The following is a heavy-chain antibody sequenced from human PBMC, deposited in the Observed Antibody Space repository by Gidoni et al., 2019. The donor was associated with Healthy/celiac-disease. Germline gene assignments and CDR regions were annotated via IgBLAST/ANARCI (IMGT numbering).Heavy chain of an antibody. CDR1: GYTFTSYY. D-gene: IGHD3-16*01. V-gene: IGHV1-46*01. CDR3: ARPGDYVWGSSPYAFDI. Sequence: QVQLVQSGAEVKKPGASVKVSCKASGYTFTSYYMHWVRQAPGQGLEWMGIINPSGGSTSYAQKFQGRVTMTRDTSTSTVYMELSSLRSEDTAVYYCARPGDYVWGSSPYAFDIWGQGTMVTVSS. CDR2: INPSGGST. J-gene: IGHJ3*02.